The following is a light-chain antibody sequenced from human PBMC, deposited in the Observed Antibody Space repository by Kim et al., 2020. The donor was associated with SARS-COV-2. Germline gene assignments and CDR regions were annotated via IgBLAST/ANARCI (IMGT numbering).Light chain of an antibody. V-gene: IGKV3-20*01. Sequence: EIVLTQSPGTLSLSPGERATLSCRASQSVSSSYLACYQQKPGQAPRLLIYGASSRATGIPDRFSGSGSGTDFTLTISRLEPEDFAVYYCQQYGSSWLTFGGGTKVDIK. CDR3: QQYGSSWLT. CDR2: GAS. J-gene: IGKJ4*01. CDR1: QSVSSSY.